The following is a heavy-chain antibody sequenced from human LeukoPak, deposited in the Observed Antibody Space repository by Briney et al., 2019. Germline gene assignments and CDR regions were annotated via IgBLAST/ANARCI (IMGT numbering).Heavy chain of an antibody. CDR3: ARDLGGDYYFDY. D-gene: IGHD4-17*01. Sequence: FETLSLTCTVSGGSISTYYWSWIRQPPGKGLEWIGYIYYSGSTNYNPSLKSRVTISVDTSKNQFSLKLSSVTAADTAVYYCARDLGGDYYFDYWGQGTLVTVSS. V-gene: IGHV4-59*01. CDR2: IYYSGST. CDR1: GGSISTYY. J-gene: IGHJ4*02.